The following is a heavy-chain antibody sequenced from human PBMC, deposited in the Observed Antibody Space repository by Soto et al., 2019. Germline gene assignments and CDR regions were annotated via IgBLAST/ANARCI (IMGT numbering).Heavy chain of an antibody. J-gene: IGHJ4*02. V-gene: IGHV1-18*01. CDR3: ARESEDLTSNFDY. CDR1: GYTFNFYG. Sequence: GTSVKVSCKASGYTFNFYGITWVRQAPGQGLEWMGWISGFNGNTNYAADLQGRVTMTTDTSTSTAYMELRGLRSDDTAVYYCARESEDLTSNFDYWGQGTLVTVSS. CDR2: ISGFNGNT.